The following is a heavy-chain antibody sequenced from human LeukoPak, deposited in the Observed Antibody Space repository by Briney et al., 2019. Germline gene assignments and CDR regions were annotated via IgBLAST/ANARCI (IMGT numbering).Heavy chain of an antibody. J-gene: IGHJ4*02. Sequence: GGSLRLSCAASGFTVSNSYMSWVRQAPGKGLEWVSAIYSGGDTYYADSVKGRFTISRDTSKNTPYLQMNSLRAEDTAVYYCARDAQTGIDYWGQGTLVTVSS. CDR2: IYSGGDT. CDR1: GFTVSNSY. CDR3: ARDAQTGIDY. V-gene: IGHV3-66*02. D-gene: IGHD7-27*01.